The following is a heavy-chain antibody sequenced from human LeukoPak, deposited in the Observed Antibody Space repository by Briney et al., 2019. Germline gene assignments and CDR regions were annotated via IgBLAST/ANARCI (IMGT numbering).Heavy chain of an antibody. CDR3: ARFHSSSSVYAFDI. CDR1: GGSISSGDYF. D-gene: IGHD6-6*01. CDR2: IDYSGTT. J-gene: IGHJ3*02. V-gene: IGHV4-30-4*08. Sequence: PSETLSLTCTVSGGSISSGDYFWTWIRQPPGKGLEWIGSIDYSGTTYYNSSLKSRVTISVDTSKNQFSLKLRSVTAADTAVYYCARFHSSSSVYAFDIWGQGTMVTVSS.